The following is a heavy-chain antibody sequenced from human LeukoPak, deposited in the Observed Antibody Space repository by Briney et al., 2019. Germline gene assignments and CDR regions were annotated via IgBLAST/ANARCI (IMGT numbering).Heavy chain of an antibody. Sequence: SETLSLTCAVYGGSFSGYYWSWIRQPPGKGLEWIGEINHSGSTNYNPSLKSRVTISVDTSKNQFSLKLSSVTAADTAVYYCAREAAAGMTDYWGQGTLPTVSS. D-gene: IGHD6-13*01. J-gene: IGHJ4*02. CDR3: AREAAAGMTDY. V-gene: IGHV4-34*01. CDR2: INHSGST. CDR1: GGSFSGYY.